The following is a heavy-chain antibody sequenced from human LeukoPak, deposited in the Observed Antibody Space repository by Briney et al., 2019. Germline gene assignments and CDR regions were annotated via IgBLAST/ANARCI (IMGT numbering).Heavy chain of an antibody. CDR2: IYYSGST. CDR1: GGSISSSSYY. D-gene: IGHD1-26*01. Sequence: SETLSLTCTVSGGSISSSSYYWGWIRQPPGKGLEWIGSIYYSGSTYYNPSLKSRVTISVDTSKNQFSLKLSSVTAADTAVYYCASVSGSYYSDYWGQGTLVTVSS. J-gene: IGHJ4*02. V-gene: IGHV4-39*07. CDR3: ASVSGSYYSDY.